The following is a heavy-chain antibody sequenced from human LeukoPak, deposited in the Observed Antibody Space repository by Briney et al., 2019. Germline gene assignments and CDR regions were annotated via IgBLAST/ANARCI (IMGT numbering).Heavy chain of an antibody. CDR1: GYTFTGYY. CDR3: ARDGSSSSSGYGMDV. D-gene: IGHD6-13*01. V-gene: IGHV1-2*02. CDR2: INPNSGGT. J-gene: IGHJ6*02. Sequence: ASVKVSCKASGYTFTGYYMHWVRQAPGQGLEWMGWINPNSGGTNYAQKFQGRVTMTRDTSISTAYMELSRLRSDDTAVYYCARDGSSSSSGYGMDVWGQGTTVTVSS.